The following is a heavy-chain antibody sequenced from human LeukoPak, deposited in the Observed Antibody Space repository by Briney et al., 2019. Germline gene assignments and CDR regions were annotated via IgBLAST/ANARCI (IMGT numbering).Heavy chain of an antibody. CDR1: GFTFSSYA. D-gene: IGHD3-22*01. J-gene: IGHJ4*02. V-gene: IGHV3-23*01. CDR2: ISGSGGST. Sequence: GGSLRLSCAASGFTFSSYAMSWVRQAPGKGLEWVSAISGSGGSTYYADSVKGRFTISRDNAKNSLYLQMNSLRDEDTAVYYCAREAGYDSSGYYYLGVDYWGQGTLVTVSS. CDR3: AREAGYDSSGYYYLGVDY.